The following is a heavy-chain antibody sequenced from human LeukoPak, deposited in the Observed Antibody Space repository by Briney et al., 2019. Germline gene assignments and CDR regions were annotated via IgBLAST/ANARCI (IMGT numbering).Heavy chain of an antibody. CDR3: ARSGQQLVVNY. CDR1: GFTFSSYS. V-gene: IGHV3-21*01. CDR2: ISSSSSYI. D-gene: IGHD6-13*01. Sequence: GGSLRLSCAASGFTFSSYSMTWVRQAPGKGLEWVSSISSSSSYIYYADSVKGRFTISRDNAKNSLYLQMNSLRAEDTAVYYCARSGQQLVVNYWGQGTLVTVSS. J-gene: IGHJ4*02.